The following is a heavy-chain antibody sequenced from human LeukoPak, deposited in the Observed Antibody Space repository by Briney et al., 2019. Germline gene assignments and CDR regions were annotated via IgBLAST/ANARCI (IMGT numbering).Heavy chain of an antibody. Sequence: GGALRLSCAASGFTFSSYSMNLGRQAPGKGLEWGSSISSSRSYIYYADSVKGRFTISSDNAKNSLYLQMNSLRAEDTAVYYCARDSGELSGEFDTWGQGTLVTVSS. D-gene: IGHD1-26*01. V-gene: IGHV3-21*01. CDR1: GFTFSSYS. CDR2: ISSSRSYI. CDR3: ARDSGELSGEFDT. J-gene: IGHJ5*02.